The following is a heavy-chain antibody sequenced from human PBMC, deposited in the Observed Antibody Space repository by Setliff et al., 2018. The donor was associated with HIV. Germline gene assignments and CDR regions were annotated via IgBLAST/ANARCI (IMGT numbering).Heavy chain of an antibody. D-gene: IGHD3-10*01. J-gene: IGHJ4*02. CDR1: GLTFSTSW. Sequence: GSLRLSCAASGLTFSTSWMQWVRQSPGEGLLWVARLNPEANYIHYADSVKGRFTISRDNAKNTLYLQMNSLRVEDTAVYYCARGPSYGLRSDYFDVWGQGTLVTVSS. CDR2: LNPEANYI. CDR3: ARGPSYGLRSDYFDV. V-gene: IGHV3-74*01.